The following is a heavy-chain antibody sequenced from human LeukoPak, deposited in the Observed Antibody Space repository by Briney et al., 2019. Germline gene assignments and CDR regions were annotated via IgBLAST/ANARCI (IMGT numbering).Heavy chain of an antibody. CDR3: ARARYSSPPDDYFDH. J-gene: IGHJ4*02. CDR2: VNTGNGDT. V-gene: IGHV1-3*04. CDR1: GYTFSTYS. Sequence: WASVKVSCKASGYTFSTYSMHWLRQAPGQRLEWMGWVNTGNGDTRFSQKFQARITITRGTSATTAYMELSSLSSEDTAVYYCARARYSSPPDDYFDHWGQGTLVTVSS. D-gene: IGHD6-13*01.